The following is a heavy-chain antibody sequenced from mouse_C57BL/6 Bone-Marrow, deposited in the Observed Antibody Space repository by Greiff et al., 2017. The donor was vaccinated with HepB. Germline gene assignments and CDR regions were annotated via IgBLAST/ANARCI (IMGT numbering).Heavy chain of an antibody. CDR3: AITAY. CDR1: GYTFTSYW. J-gene: IGHJ3*01. CDR2: IDPSDSYT. Sequence: VQLQQPGAELVRPGTSVKLSCKASGYTFTSYWMHWVKQRPGQGLEWIGVIDPSDSYTNYNQKFKGKATLTVDTSSSTAYMQLSSLTSEDSAVYYCAITAYWGQGTLVTVSA. V-gene: IGHV1-59*01.